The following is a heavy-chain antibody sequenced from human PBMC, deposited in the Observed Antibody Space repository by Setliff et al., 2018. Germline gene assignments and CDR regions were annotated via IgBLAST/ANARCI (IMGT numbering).Heavy chain of an antibody. CDR1: GGTFSDYH. D-gene: IGHD6-19*01. CDR3: ARGRAGHSGH. V-gene: IGHV4-34*01. Sequence: SETLSLTCAAYGGTFSDYHWTWIRQPPGKGLEWIGEINHSGSTNYNPSLKSRVTISVDTSKNQFSLKLSSVTAADTAVYYCARGRAGHSGHWGQGTLVTVSS. CDR2: INHSGST. J-gene: IGHJ4*02.